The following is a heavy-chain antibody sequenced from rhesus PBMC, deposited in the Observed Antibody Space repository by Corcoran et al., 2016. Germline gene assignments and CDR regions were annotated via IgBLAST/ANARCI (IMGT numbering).Heavy chain of an antibody. D-gene: IGHD5-12*01. CDR2: VNPGDDEA. CDR1: GYTFTDYY. J-gene: IGHJ4*01. V-gene: IGHV1-111*02. Sequence: EVQLVQSGAEVKKPGASVKISCNASGYTFTDYYLHLLRQAPGKGLEWIGRVNPGDDEAIHTQKLQDRVTITAYTSTDTAYMEWSSMRSEDTAVYYCATGGATVRFDYGGQGVLVTVSS. CDR3: ATGGATVRFDY.